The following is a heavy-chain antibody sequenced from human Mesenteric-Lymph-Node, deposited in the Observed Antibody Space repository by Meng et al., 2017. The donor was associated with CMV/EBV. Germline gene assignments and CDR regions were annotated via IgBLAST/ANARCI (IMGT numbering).Heavy chain of an antibody. D-gene: IGHD4-23*01. J-gene: IGHJ4*02. CDR3: ARHQRWLKSEGGFNY. Sequence: GPLQQWCAGLSTPSETLSLPCVVYGGSCSGYYWSWIRQPPWKGLEWIGEINHSGSNNYNPSLKSRVTISVDTSKNQFSLKLSSVTAADTAVYYCARHQRWLKSEGGFNYWGQGTLVTVSS. CDR2: INHSGSN. CDR1: GGSCSGYY. V-gene: IGHV4-34*01.